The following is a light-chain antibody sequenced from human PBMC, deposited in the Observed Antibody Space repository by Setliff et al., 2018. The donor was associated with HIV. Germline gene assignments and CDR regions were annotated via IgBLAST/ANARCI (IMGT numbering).Light chain of an antibody. CDR3: SSYTSSSTDV. J-gene: IGLJ1*01. CDR2: EVS. V-gene: IGLV2-14*02. CDR1: SSNVGSYNL. Sequence: QSALAQPASVSGSPGQSITISCIGTSSNVGSYNLVSWYQQYAGDAPKPIIFEVSKRPSGVSNRFSGSKSGNTASLTISGLQTEDEADYYCSSYTSSSTDVFGTGTKVTVL.